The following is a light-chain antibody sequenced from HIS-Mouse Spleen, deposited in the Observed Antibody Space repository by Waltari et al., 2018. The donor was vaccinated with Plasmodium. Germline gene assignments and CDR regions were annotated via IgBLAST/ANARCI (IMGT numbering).Light chain of an antibody. CDR2: EDS. CDR1: ALPTKY. Sequence: SYELPQPPSVSVSPGHPARITCSGVALPTKYAYWYQQKSGQAPVLVIYEDSKRPSGIPERFSGSSSGTMATLTISGAQVEDEADYYCYSTDSSGNHRVFGGGTKLTVL. V-gene: IGLV3-10*01. CDR3: YSTDSSGNHRV. J-gene: IGLJ3*02.